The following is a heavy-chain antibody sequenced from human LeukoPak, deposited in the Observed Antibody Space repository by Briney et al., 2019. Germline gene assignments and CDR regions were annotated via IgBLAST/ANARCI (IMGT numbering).Heavy chain of an antibody. CDR2: IYYSGST. J-gene: IGHJ5*02. CDR3: AHRPENRNSNWFDP. Sequence: PSQTLSLTCTVSGGSISSGGYYWSWIRQHPGKGLEWIGYIYYSGSTYYNPSLKSRVTISVDTSKNQFSLKLSSVTAADTAVYYCAHRPENRNSNWFDPWGQGTLVTVSS. V-gene: IGHV4-31*03. CDR1: GGSISSGGYY. D-gene: IGHD2/OR15-2a*01.